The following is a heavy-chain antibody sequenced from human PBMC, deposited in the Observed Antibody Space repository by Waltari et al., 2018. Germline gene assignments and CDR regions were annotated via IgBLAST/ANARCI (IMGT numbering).Heavy chain of an antibody. CDR1: GGSISSSSYY. V-gene: IGHV4-39*01. CDR2: IYYSGST. Sequence: QLQLQESGPGLVKPSETLSLTCTVSGGSISSSSYYWGWIRQSPGKGLEWIGSIYYSGSTNYNPTLKSRVTISGDTSKNQFSLKLGSVTAADTAVYYCARHWKKSGYRFDPWGQGTLVTVSS. J-gene: IGHJ5*02. D-gene: IGHD5-12*01. CDR3: ARHWKKSGYRFDP.